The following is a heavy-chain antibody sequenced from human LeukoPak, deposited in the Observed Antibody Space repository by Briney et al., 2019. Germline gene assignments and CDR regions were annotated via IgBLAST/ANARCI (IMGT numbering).Heavy chain of an antibody. CDR1: GLTFSTSG. D-gene: IGHD3-16*01. CDR2: IHNDGTQG. V-gene: IGHV3-30*02. CDR3: AKEGDEFRGYLDV. Sequence: GGSLRLSCTASGLTFSTSGFNWVRQAPGKGLEWVAVIHNDGTQGQYADSVKGRFTISKDNSQNTLYLQMNNLRDDDTAVYYCAKEGDEFRGYLDVWGKGTTVTVSS. J-gene: IGHJ6*03.